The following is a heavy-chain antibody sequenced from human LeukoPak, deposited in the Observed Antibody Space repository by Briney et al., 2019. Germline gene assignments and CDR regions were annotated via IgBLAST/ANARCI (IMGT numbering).Heavy chain of an antibody. CDR1: GGSISSHY. CDR2: IYYSGST. V-gene: IGHV4-59*11. CDR3: ARVGRDGSGTYYIYYYYYMDV. D-gene: IGHD3-10*01. Sequence: SETLSLTCTVSGGSISSHYWSWIRQPPGKGLEWIGYIYYSGSTNYNPSLKSRVTISIGTSKNQFSLKLSSVTAADTAVYYCARVGRDGSGTYYIYYYYYMDVWGKGTTVTVSS. J-gene: IGHJ6*03.